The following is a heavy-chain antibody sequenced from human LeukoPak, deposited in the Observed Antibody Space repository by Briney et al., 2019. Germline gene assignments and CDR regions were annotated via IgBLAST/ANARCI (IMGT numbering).Heavy chain of an antibody. CDR3: ARGGKGVSRGVVPAAITGEFDY. V-gene: IGHV1-18*01. Sequence: PEASVKVSCKASGYTFTSYGISWVRQAPGQGLEWMGWISAYNGNTNYAQKLQGRVTMTTDTSTSTAYMELRSLRSEDTAVYYCARGGKGVSRGVVPAAITGEFDYWGQGTLVTVSS. CDR1: GYTFTSYG. J-gene: IGHJ4*02. CDR2: ISAYNGNT. D-gene: IGHD2-2*02.